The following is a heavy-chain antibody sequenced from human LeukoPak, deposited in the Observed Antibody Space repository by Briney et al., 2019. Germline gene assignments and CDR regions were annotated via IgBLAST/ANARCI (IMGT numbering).Heavy chain of an antibody. V-gene: IGHV4-59*11. CDR1: GSSISSHS. D-gene: IGHD6-13*01. CDR3: ARGGSAAKYYFDS. J-gene: IGHJ4*02. Sequence: SETLSLTCTVSGSSISSHSWGWVRQPPGKGLEWIGYDSNNGNINFNPALKSRVTISVDTSKNQFSLRLNSVTAADTAVYYCARGGSAAKYYFDSWGQGTLVTVSS. CDR2: DSNNGNI.